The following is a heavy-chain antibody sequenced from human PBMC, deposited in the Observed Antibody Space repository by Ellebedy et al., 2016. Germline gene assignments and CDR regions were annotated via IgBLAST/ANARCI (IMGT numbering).Heavy chain of an antibody. V-gene: IGHV3-15*01. Sequence: GGSLRLSCAASGFTFSNARMSWVRQAPGKGLEWVGRIKSKTDGGTTDYAAPVKGRFTISRDDSKNTLYLQMNSLKTEDTAVYYCTRDFTMVKGEEDYWGQGTLVTVSS. CDR1: GFTFSNAR. D-gene: IGHD3-10*01. CDR3: TRDFTMVKGEEDY. CDR2: IKSKTDGGTT. J-gene: IGHJ4*02.